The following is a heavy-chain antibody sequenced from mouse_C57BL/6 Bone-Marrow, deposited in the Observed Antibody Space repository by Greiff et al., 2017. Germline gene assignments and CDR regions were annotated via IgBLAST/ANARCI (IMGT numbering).Heavy chain of an antibody. V-gene: IGHV5-6*01. CDR2: ISSGGSYT. J-gene: IGHJ2*01. CDR3: ARHGGLRPLDY. D-gene: IGHD2-4*01. CDR1: GFTFSSYG. Sequence: EVHLVESGGDLVKPGGSLKLSCAASGFTFSSYGMSWVRQTPDKRLEWVATISSGGSYTYYPDSVKGRFTISRDNAKTPLYLQMSRLKSEDTAMYYCARHGGLRPLDYWGQGTTLTVSS.